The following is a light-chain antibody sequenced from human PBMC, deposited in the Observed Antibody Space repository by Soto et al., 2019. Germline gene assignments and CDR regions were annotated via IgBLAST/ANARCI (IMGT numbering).Light chain of an antibody. CDR2: GNS. CDR3: AAWDDSLNVVL. V-gene: IGLV1-44*01. J-gene: IGLJ2*01. CDR1: DSDIGTNF. Sequence: QLVLTQPPSASGTPGQTVTISCTGGDSDIGTNFVNWYQLLPGMAPKLVIFGNSQRPAGVPDRFSGSKSRTSASLAITGLQSEDEAVYYCAAWDDSLNVVLFGGGTRVTVL.